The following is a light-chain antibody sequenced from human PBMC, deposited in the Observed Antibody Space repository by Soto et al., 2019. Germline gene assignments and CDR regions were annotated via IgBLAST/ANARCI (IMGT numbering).Light chain of an antibody. CDR2: EVD. J-gene: IGLJ1*01. CDR3: SSYAGISEV. V-gene: IGLV2-23*02. Sequence: QSVLTQPASLSGSPGQSITISCTGTSSDVGNYNLVSWYQQHPGRAPKLMIYEVDSRPSGVSSRFSGSKSGNTASLTISGLQAEDEADYYCSSYAGISEVFGTGTRSPS. CDR1: SSDVGNYNL.